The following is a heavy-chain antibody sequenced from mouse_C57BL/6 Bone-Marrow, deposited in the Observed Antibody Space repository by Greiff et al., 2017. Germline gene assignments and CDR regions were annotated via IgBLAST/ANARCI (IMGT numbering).Heavy chain of an antibody. CDR2: IWSDGST. CDR1: GFSLTSYG. D-gene: IGHD1-1*01. J-gene: IGHJ3*01. CDR3: ARRAPYYYGSSN. Sequence: QVPLKQSGPGLVAPSQSLSITCTVSGFSLTSYGVHWVRQPPGKGLEWLVVIWSDGSTTYNSDLKSRLSISKDNSKSQVFLKMNSLQTDDTAMYYCARRAPYYYGSSNWGQGTLVTVSA. V-gene: IGHV2-6*03.